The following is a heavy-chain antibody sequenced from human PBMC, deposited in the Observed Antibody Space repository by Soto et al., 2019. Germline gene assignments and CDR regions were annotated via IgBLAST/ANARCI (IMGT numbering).Heavy chain of an antibody. J-gene: IGHJ6*02. CDR3: AAGDYYGSGSPLFIDYYYYYGMDV. CDR1: GFTFTSSA. Sequence: SVKVSCKASGFTFTSSAMQWVRQARGQRLEWIGWIVVGSGNTNYAQKFQVRVTITRDMSTSTAYMELSSLRSEDTALYYCAAGDYYGSGSPLFIDYYYYYGMDVWGQGTTVTVSS. CDR2: IVVGSGNT. D-gene: IGHD3-10*01. V-gene: IGHV1-58*02.